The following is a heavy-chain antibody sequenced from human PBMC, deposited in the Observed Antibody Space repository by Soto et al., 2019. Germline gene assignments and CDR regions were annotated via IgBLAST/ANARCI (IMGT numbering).Heavy chain of an antibody. CDR2: IIPIFGTA. J-gene: IGHJ5*02. V-gene: IGHV1-69*13. CDR3: ARDSPGIAVAGTPGWFDP. D-gene: IGHD6-19*01. CDR1: GGTFSSYA. Sequence: GASVKVSCKASGGTFSSYAISWVRQAPGQGLEWMGGIIPIFGTANYAQKFQGRVTITADESTSTAYMELSSLRSEDTAVYYCARDSPGIAVAGTPGWFDPWGQGTLVTVSS.